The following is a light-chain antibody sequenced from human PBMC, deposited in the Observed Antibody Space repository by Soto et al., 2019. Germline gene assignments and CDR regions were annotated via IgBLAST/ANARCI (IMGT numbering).Light chain of an antibody. CDR2: GAS. CDR1: QSVSSNY. J-gene: IGKJ2*01. Sequence: EIVLTQSPGTLSLSPGERATLSCRASQSVSSNYLTWYQQKPGQAPRLLIYGASSRATGIPDRFSGSGSGTDFTLIISRLEPDDFAVYYCQQDGSSPMYTFGQGNKLESK. V-gene: IGKV3-20*01. CDR3: QQDGSSPMYT.